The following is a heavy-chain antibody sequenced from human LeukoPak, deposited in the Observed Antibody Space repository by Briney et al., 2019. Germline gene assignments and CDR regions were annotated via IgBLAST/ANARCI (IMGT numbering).Heavy chain of an antibody. Sequence: GGSLRLSCAASEFTFSDYYMSWIRQVPGKGLEWVSYISGSSSTMYYANSVKGRFTISRDNAKNLLYLQMNSLRAEDTAVYYWAREGGNWGEGYFDYWGQGTLVTVSS. D-gene: IGHD7-27*01. J-gene: IGHJ4*02. CDR3: AREGGNWGEGYFDY. CDR1: EFTFSDYY. V-gene: IGHV3-11*01. CDR2: ISGSSSTM.